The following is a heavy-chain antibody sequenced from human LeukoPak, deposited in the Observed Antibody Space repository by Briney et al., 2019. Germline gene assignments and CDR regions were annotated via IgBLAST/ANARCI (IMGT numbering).Heavy chain of an antibody. Sequence: TSETLSLTCTVSGGSISSYYWSWIRQPAGKGLEWIGRIYTSGSTNYNPSLKSRVTISVDTSKNQFSLKLSSVTAADTAVYYCAREVVVITTSSDIAFDIWGQGTMVTVSS. V-gene: IGHV4-4*07. CDR2: IYTSGST. CDR3: AREVVVITTSSDIAFDI. D-gene: IGHD3-22*01. CDR1: GGSISSYY. J-gene: IGHJ3*02.